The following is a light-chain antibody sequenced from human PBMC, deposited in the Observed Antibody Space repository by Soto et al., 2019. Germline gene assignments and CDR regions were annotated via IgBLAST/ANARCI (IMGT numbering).Light chain of an antibody. J-gene: IGKJ2*01. Sequence: EVVMTQSPATLSVFPGERVTLSCRASQSVSSSLAWYQQKPGQAPRLLIYSASTRALVSQPGSVAVGLGQSSLSPSAAWSLKIFAVYYCQQYINGYTFGQGTKLEIK. CDR3: QQYINGYT. V-gene: IGKV3-15*01. CDR2: SAS. CDR1: QSVSSS.